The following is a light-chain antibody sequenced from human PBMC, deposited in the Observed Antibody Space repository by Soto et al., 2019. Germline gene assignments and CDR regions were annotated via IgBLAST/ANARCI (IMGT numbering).Light chain of an antibody. CDR3: SSYTSSSTAV. J-gene: IGLJ1*01. CDR1: SSDVGGYNY. Sequence: QLVLTKPASVSGSPGQSITISCTGTSSDVGGYNYVSWYQQHPGKAPKLMIYEVSNRPSGVSNRFSGSKSDNTASLTTSGLQAEDEADYYCSSYTSSSTAVFGTGTKLTVL. CDR2: EVS. V-gene: IGLV2-14*01.